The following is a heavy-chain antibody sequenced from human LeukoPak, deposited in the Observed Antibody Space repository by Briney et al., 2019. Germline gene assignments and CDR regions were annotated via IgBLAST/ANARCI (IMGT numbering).Heavy chain of an antibody. J-gene: IGHJ4*02. CDR3: ARVAAAGFDY. CDR2: IKHDGTEN. D-gene: IGHD6-13*01. CDR1: GFTFSNYW. Sequence: GGSLRFSCAASGFTFSNYWRSWVRPAPGKGREGVANIKHDGTENYYVDSVKGRFTMSRDNAKNSLYLQMNSLRAEDTALYYCARVAAAGFDYWGQGTLVTVSS. V-gene: IGHV3-7*01.